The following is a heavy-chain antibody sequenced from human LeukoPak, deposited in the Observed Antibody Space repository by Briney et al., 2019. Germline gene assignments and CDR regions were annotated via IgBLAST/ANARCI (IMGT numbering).Heavy chain of an antibody. V-gene: IGHV3-74*01. CDR2: INTDGSST. J-gene: IGHJ4*02. CDR3: ARDHYGGNSDY. Sequence: PGGSLRPSCAASGFTFSSYWMHWVRQAPGKGLVWVSRINTDGSSTYYADSVKGRFTISRDNAKNTLYLQMNTLRAEDTAVYYCARDHYGGNSDYWGQGTLVTVSS. D-gene: IGHD4-23*01. CDR1: GFTFSSYW.